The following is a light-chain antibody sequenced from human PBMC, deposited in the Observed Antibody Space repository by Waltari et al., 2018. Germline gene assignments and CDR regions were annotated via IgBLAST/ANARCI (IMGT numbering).Light chain of an antibody. CDR2: DAS. CDR3: QQRSNWRPALT. CDR1: QSVSSY. J-gene: IGKJ4*01. Sequence: EIVLTQSPATLSLSPGERATLSCRASQSVSSYLAWYQQKPGQAPRLLSYDASDRATGIPARFSGSGSGTDFTLTISSLGPEEFAGYYCQQRSNWRPALTFGGGTKVEIK. V-gene: IGKV3-11*01.